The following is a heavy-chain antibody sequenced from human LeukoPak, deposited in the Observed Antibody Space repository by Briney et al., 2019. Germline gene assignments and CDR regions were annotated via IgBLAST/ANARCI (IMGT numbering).Heavy chain of an antibody. CDR1: GFTFSSYS. D-gene: IGHD3-10*01. CDR3: ARDRITMVRGVIFLTGYYYYMDV. CDR2: ISSSSSYI. V-gene: IGHV3-21*01. J-gene: IGHJ6*03. Sequence: GGSLRLSCAASGFTFSSYSMNWVRQAPGKGLEWVSSISSSSSYIYYADSVKGRFTISRDNAKNSLYLQMNSLRAEDTAVYYCARDRITMVRGVIFLTGYYYYMDVWGKGTTVTISS.